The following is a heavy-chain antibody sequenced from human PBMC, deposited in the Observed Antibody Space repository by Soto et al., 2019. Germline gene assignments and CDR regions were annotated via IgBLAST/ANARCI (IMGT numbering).Heavy chain of an antibody. CDR3: ARAHRRARHYYLDY. CDR1: GGSISSYY. J-gene: IGHJ4*02. CDR2: IYYSGST. V-gene: IGHV4-59*01. Sequence: SETLSLTCTVSGGSISSYYWSWIRQPPGKGLEWIGYIYYSGSTNYNPSLKSRVTISVDTSKNQFSLKLSSVTAADTAVYYCARAHRRARHYYLDYWGQGTLVTVSS.